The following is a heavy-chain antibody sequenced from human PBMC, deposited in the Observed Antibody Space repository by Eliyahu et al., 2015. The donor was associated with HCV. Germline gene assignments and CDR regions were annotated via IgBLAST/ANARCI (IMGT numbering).Heavy chain of an antibody. CDR2: IHYSGST. V-gene: IGHV4-59*01. CDR1: GGSITTYY. J-gene: IGHJ5*02. Sequence: QVQLQESGPGLVKPSETLSLTXPVSGGSITTYYWSWIRQPPGKGLEWIGYIHYSGSTNYNPSLKSRVTISLDTSKSQFSLNLTSVTAADTAMYYCASGGGGIAVTGTGGWFDPWGQGTLVTVSS. D-gene: IGHD6-19*01. CDR3: ASGGGGIAVTGTGGWFDP.